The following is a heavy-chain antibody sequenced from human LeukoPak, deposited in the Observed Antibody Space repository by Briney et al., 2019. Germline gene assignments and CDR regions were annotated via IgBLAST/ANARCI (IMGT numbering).Heavy chain of an antibody. CDR1: GGSISSYY. D-gene: IGHD3-22*01. Sequence: SETLSLTCTVSGGSISSYYWSWIRQPPGKGLEWIGYIYYSGSTNYNPSLKSRVTISVATSKNQFSLKLSSVTAADTAVYFCARDSEEGYYYDSSGYSIFDYWGQGTLVTVSS. CDR3: ARDSEEGYYYDSSGYSIFDY. CDR2: IYYSGST. J-gene: IGHJ4*02. V-gene: IGHV4-59*01.